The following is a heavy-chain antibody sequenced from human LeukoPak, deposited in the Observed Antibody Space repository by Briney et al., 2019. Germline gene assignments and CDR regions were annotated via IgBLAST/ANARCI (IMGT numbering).Heavy chain of an antibody. J-gene: IGHJ6*03. CDR3: ARDFRETQRRSMRRYYYYYMDV. Sequence: SQTLSLTCIVSGGSISRGSYYWNWIRQPAGKGLEWMGRIYHSGSTYYNPSLKSRVTISVDTSKNQFSLKLSSVTAADTAVYYCARDFRETQRRSMRRYYYYYMDVWGKGTTVTVSS. D-gene: IGHD5-24*01. CDR1: GGSISRGSYY. V-gene: IGHV4-61*02. CDR2: IYHSGST.